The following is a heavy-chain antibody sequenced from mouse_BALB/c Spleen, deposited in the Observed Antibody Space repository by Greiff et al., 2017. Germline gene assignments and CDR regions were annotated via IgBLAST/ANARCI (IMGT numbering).Heavy chain of an antibody. J-gene: IGHJ2*01. V-gene: IGHV1-54*01. CDR3: ARGEGGYFDY. CDR1: GYAFTNYL. Sequence: VQLQQSGAELVRPGTSVKVSCKASGYAFTNYLIEWVKQRPGQGLEWIGVINPGSGGTNYNEKFKGKATLTADKSSSTAYMQLSSLTSEDSAVYYCARGEGGYFDYWGQGTTLTVSS. CDR2: INPGSGGT.